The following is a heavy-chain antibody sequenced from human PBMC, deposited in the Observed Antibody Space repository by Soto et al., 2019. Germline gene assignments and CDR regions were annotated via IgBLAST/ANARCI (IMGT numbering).Heavy chain of an antibody. J-gene: IGHJ4*02. CDR2: INPKTGGT. D-gene: IGHD2-2*01. V-gene: IGHV1-2*02. CDR1: GYTFTDYY. CDR3: ARGTTSQHLVY. Sequence: KVSCKASGYTFTDYYIHWVRQAPGQGLEWVGWINPKTGGTNFAQEFQGRVTMTGDTSISTAYMELSSLRSDDTAVYFCARGTTSQHLVYWGQGTLVTVSS.